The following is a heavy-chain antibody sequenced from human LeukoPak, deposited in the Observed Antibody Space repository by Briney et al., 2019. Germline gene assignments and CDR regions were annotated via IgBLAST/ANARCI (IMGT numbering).Heavy chain of an antibody. J-gene: IGHJ3*01. D-gene: IGHD3-16*01. V-gene: IGHV4-38-2*01. CDR1: GYSISRGYS. Sequence: SETLSLACAVSGYSISRGYSWGWIRQPPGKGLEWIGNIYHSESTHYNPSLKSRVTISPDTSKNQFSLKLSSVTASDTAVYYCARFDHVWETHGMDAFDLWGQGTMVTVSS. CDR3: ARFDHVWETHGMDAFDL. CDR2: IYHSEST.